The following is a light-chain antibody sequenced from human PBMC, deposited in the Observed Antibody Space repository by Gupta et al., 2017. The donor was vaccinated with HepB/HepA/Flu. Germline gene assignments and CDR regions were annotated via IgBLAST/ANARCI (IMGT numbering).Light chain of an antibody. CDR3: QSYDSSLTDCV. V-gene: IGLV1-40*01. CDR2: KNN. CDR1: SSNIGACYY. J-gene: IGLJ1*01. Sequence: QSVLTQPPSLSGAIGQRVTITCAGSSSNIGACYYVHWYQQLPGTAPKLLIYKNNNRPSGFPDLFSASKSGTSASLAITGLQTEDEADYYCQSYDSSLTDCVFGTGTKFTVL.